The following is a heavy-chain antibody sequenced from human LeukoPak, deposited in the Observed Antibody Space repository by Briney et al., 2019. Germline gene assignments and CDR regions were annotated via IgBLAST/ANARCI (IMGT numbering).Heavy chain of an antibody. D-gene: IGHD3-3*01. V-gene: IGHV4-59*01. Sequence: PSETLSLTCTVSGGSISSYYWSWIRQPPGKGLEWIGYIYYSGSTNYNPSLKSRVTISVDTSKNQFSLKLSSVTAADTAVYYCARHDFWSSMGYYYYYMDVWGKGTTVTVSS. CDR3: ARHDFWSSMGYYYYYMDV. CDR1: GGSISSYY. CDR2: IYYSGST. J-gene: IGHJ6*03.